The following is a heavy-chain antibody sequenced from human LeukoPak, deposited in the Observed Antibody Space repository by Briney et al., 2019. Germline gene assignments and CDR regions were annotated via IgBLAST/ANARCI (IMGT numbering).Heavy chain of an antibody. V-gene: IGHV3-23*01. CDR2: ISGSGGST. D-gene: IGHD2-15*01. J-gene: IGHJ4*02. CDR3: AKVPSGRYCGGGSCFFDY. CDR1: GFTFSSYA. Sequence: PGGSLRLSCAASGFTFSSYAMSWVRQAPGKGLEWVSAISGSGGSTYYADSVKGRFTISRDNSKNTLYLQMNSLRAEDTAVYYCAKVPSGRYCGGGSCFFDYWGQGTLVTVSS.